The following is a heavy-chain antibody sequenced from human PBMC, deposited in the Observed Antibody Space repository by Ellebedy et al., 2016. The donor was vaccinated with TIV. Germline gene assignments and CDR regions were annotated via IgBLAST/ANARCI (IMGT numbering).Heavy chain of an antibody. CDR3: AALPYISTSSAY. J-gene: IGHJ4*02. CDR1: GYTFSGYY. CDR2: INPDSGGT. Sequence: ASVKVSCKASGYTFSGYYVHWVRQAPGQGLEWMGWINPDSGGTTYAQNFQGRVTMTRDTSISTGYMELSGLKSDDTAVYYCAALPYISTSSAYWGQGTLVTVSS. V-gene: IGHV1-2*02. D-gene: IGHD6-13*01.